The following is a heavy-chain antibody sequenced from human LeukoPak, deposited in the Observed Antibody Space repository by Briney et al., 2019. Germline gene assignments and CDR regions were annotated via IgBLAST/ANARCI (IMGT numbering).Heavy chain of an antibody. Sequence: PSETLSLTCAVYGGSFSGYYWSWIRQPPGKGLEWIGEINHSGSTNYNPSLESRVTISVDTSKNQFPLKLSSVTAADTAVYYCARAAGGRQEDYWGQGTLVTVSS. CDR2: INHSGST. D-gene: IGHD3-10*01. V-gene: IGHV4-34*01. J-gene: IGHJ4*02. CDR1: GGSFSGYY. CDR3: ARAAGGRQEDY.